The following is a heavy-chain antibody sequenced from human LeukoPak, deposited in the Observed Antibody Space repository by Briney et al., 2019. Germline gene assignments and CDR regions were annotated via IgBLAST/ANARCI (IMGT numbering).Heavy chain of an antibody. CDR1: GGSISSGGYY. J-gene: IGHJ3*02. CDR2: IYYSGNT. CDR3: VVYSNDAFDI. D-gene: IGHD4-11*01. V-gene: IGHV4-31*03. Sequence: PSETLSLTCTVSGGSISSGGYYWSWIRQHPGKGLEWIGYIYYSGNTYYNPSLKSRVTISVDTSKNQFSLKLSSVTAADTAVYYCVVYSNDAFDIWGQGTMVTVSS.